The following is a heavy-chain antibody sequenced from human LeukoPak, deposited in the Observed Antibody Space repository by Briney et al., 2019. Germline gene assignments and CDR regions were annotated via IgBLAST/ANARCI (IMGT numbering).Heavy chain of an antibody. CDR2: IYYSGST. Sequence: SETLSLTCTVSGGSISSSSYYWGWIRQPPGKGLEWIGSIYYSGSTYYNPSPKSRVTISVDTSKNQFSLKLSSVTAADTAVYYCARPWWQADAFDIWGQGTMVTVSS. CDR3: ARPWWQADAFDI. CDR1: GGSISSSSYY. D-gene: IGHD2-15*01. J-gene: IGHJ3*02. V-gene: IGHV4-39*01.